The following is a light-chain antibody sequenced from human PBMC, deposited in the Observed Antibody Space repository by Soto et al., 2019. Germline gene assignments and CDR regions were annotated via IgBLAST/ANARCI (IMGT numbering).Light chain of an antibody. CDR3: QTWGTGIRV. J-gene: IGLJ3*02. V-gene: IGLV4-69*01. CDR2: LKSDGIH. Sequence: QLVLTQSPSASASLGASVKLTCTLSSGHSSYAIAWHQQQPEKGPRYLMKLKSDGIHSKGDGIPDRFSGSSSGAERYLTISSLQSEDEADYFCQTWGTGIRVFGGGTKLTVL. CDR1: SGHSSYA.